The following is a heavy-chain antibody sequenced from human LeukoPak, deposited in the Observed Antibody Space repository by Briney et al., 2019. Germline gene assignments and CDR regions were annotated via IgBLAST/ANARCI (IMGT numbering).Heavy chain of an antibody. V-gene: IGHV4-59*01. J-gene: IGHJ6*03. CDR2: IYYSGST. CDR1: GGSITTYY. D-gene: IGHD3-16*01. Sequence: SETLSLTCTVPGGSITTYYWSWVRQPPGKGLEWIGYIYYSGSTNYNPSLKSRVTISEDTSKNQFSLKLSSVTAADTAVYYCARETSQKGAHYMDVWGKGTTATISS. CDR3: ARETSQKGAHYMDV.